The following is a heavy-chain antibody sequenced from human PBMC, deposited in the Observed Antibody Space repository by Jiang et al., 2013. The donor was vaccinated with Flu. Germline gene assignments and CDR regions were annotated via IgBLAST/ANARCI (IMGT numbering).Heavy chain of an antibody. Sequence: VQLLESGGGLVQPGGSLRLSCAASGFTFSSYAMSWVRQAPGKGLECVSTISGVGGNTYYADSVKGRFTISRDNSKNTLYLQMNSLRAEDTAVYYCAKLKGESSSSWYYFDYWGQGTLVTVSS. J-gene: IGHJ4*02. CDR1: GFTFSSYA. CDR2: ISGVGGNT. V-gene: IGHV3-23*01. D-gene: IGHD6-13*01. CDR3: AKLKGESSSSWYYFDY.